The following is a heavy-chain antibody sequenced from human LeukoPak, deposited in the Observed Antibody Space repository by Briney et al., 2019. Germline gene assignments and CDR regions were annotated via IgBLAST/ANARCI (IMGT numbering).Heavy chain of an antibody. J-gene: IGHJ1*01. Sequence: PSETLSLTCTVSGGSISSSSYYWGWIRQPPGKGLEWIGSIYHSGSTKYIPSLRDRVTISVDKSKNQFSLEVYSVTAADTAVYYCVQGTEAGAQYFQRWGQGTLVTVSS. V-gene: IGHV4-39*07. CDR2: IYHSGST. D-gene: IGHD6-13*01. CDR1: GGSISSSSYY. CDR3: VQGTEAGAQYFQR.